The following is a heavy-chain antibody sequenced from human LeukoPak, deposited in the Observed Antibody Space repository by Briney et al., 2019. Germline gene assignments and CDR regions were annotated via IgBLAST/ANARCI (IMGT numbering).Heavy chain of an antibody. CDR2: IKQDGSEK. Sequence: PGGSLRLSCAASGVTFSIYWMSWVRQAPGKGLEWVANIKQDGSEKYYVDSVRGRFTISRDNAKNSLYLQMNSLGVEDTAVYYCARNTYYYERSGWKAFDIWGQGTMVTVSS. CDR3: ARNTYYYERSGWKAFDI. J-gene: IGHJ3*02. CDR1: GVTFSIYW. V-gene: IGHV3-7*01. D-gene: IGHD3-22*01.